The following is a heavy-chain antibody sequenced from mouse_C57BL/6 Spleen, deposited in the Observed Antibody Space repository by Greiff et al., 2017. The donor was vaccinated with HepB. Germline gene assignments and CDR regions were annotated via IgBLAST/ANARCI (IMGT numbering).Heavy chain of an antibody. J-gene: IGHJ2*01. CDR3: TRGTVEKEFDY. D-gene: IGHD1-1*01. CDR1: GFTFSSYA. Sequence: EVMLVESGEGLVKPGGSLKLSCAASGFTFSSYAMSWVRQTPEKRLEWVAYISSGGDYIYYADTVKGRFTISRDNARNTLYLQMSSLKSEDTAMYYCTRGTVEKEFDYWGQGTTLTVSS. CDR2: ISSGGDYI. V-gene: IGHV5-9-1*02.